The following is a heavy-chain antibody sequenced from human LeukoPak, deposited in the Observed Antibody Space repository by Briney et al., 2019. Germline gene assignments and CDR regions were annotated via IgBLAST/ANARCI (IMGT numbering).Heavy chain of an antibody. CDR3: ARACGGTSCHLNA. D-gene: IGHD2-21*01. Sequence: SVTVSWKVYGYTFTAYYIHWVRQAPGQLLEWMGWVIPDSGTTKYAQKFQGRVTMTRDTSISTAYMELSSLTSDDAAVYYCARACGGTSCHLNAWGQGTLLTVYS. V-gene: IGHV1-2*02. J-gene: IGHJ5*02. CDR2: VIPDSGTT. CDR1: GYTFTAYY.